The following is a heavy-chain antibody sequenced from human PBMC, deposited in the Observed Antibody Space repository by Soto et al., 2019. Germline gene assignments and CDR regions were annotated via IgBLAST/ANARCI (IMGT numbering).Heavy chain of an antibody. V-gene: IGHV4-59*08. CDR2: IYYSGRT. CDR3: ARRYGGNLDY. CDR1: GGSISSYD. D-gene: IGHD6-13*01. Sequence: SETMSITCTACGGSISSYDWSWIRQPTGKGLEWIGYIYYSGRTNYTPSLKTRVTISVDTSTNQFSLKLSSVTAAHTAVYYCARRYGGNLDYWRQGTLVTVSS. J-gene: IGHJ4*02.